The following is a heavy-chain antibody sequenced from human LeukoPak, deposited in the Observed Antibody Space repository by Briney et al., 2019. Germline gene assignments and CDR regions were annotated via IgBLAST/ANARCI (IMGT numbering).Heavy chain of an antibody. V-gene: IGHV3-49*03. CDR1: GFSFSSYT. J-gene: IGHJ4*02. CDR2: IRSKAYGGTT. CDR3: TRGLYYDFWRGYSFDY. D-gene: IGHD3-3*01. Sequence: GGSLTLSCAASGFSFSSYTMNWFPQAPGKGLEWVGFIRSKAYGGTTEYAASVKGRFTISRDDSKSIAYLQMNSLKTEDTSVYYCTRGLYYDFWRGYSFDYWGQGTLVTVSS.